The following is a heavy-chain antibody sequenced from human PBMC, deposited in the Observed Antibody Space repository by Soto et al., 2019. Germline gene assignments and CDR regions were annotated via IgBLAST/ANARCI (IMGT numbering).Heavy chain of an antibody. D-gene: IGHD5-18*01. CDR2: IYYSGST. V-gene: IGHV4-59*08. Sequence: PSETLSLTCTVSGGSISSYYWSWIRQPPGKGLEWIGYIYYSGSTNYNPSLKSRVTISVDTSKNQFSLKLSSVTAADTAVYYCAGSYGSCFYSCALRAPVTVSS. CDR1: GGSISSYY. J-gene: IGHJ5*01. CDR3: AGSYGSCFYS.